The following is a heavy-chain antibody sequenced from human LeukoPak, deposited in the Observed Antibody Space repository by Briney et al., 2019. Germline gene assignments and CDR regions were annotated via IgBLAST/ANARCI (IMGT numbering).Heavy chain of an antibody. D-gene: IGHD2-2*01. CDR1: GGTFSSYA. CDR3: ARDSCSSTSCAD. Sequence: SVKVSCKASGGTFSSYAISWVRQAPGQGLEWMGSIIPIFGTANYAQKFQGRVTITADKSTSTAYMELSSLRSEDTAVYYCARDSCSSTSCADWGQGTLVTVSS. V-gene: IGHV1-69*06. J-gene: IGHJ4*02. CDR2: IIPIFGTA.